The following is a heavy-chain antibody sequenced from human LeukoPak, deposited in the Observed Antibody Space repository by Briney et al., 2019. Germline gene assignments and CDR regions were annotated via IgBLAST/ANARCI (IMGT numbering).Heavy chain of an antibody. Sequence: PGGSLRLSCAASGFTFSSYGMRWVRQAPGKGLEWVAVISYDGSNKYYADSVKGRFTISRDNSKNTLYLQMNSLRAEDTAVYYCARATGVYFDYWGQGTLVTVSS. V-gene: IGHV3-30*19. CDR3: ARATGVYFDY. J-gene: IGHJ4*02. D-gene: IGHD7-27*01. CDR1: GFTFSSYG. CDR2: ISYDGSNK.